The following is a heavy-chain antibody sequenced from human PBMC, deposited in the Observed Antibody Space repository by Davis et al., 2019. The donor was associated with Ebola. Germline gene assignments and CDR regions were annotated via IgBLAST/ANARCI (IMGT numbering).Heavy chain of an antibody. CDR1: GGSISSSSYY. V-gene: IGHV4-39*07. Sequence: MPSETLSLTCTVSGGSISSSSYYWGWIRQPPGKGLEWIGEIYHSGSTNYNPSLKSRVTISVDKSKNQFSLKLSSVTAADTAVYYCARDGYSSGWYSSYFDYWGQGTLVTVSS. CDR2: IYHSGST. J-gene: IGHJ4*02. CDR3: ARDGYSSGWYSSYFDY. D-gene: IGHD6-19*01.